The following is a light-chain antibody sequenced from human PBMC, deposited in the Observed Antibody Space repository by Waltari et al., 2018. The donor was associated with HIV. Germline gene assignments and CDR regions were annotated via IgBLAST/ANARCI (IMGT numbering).Light chain of an antibody. CDR1: PGAVTSGHC. Sequence: QAVVTQEPSLTVSPGGTVTRTCASSPGAVTSGHCPYWFQRRPGQAPTTRIYDTTNRHSWTPARCSGSLLGGKAALTLSGAQFEDEADYFCLLSFNGVVVFGGGTTLTVL. CDR3: LLSFNGVVV. V-gene: IGLV7-46*01. J-gene: IGLJ2*01. CDR2: DTT.